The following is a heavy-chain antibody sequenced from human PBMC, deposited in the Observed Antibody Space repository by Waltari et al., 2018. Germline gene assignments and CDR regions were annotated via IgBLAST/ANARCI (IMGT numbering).Heavy chain of an antibody. Sequence: EVQLVESGGGLVQPGGSLRLSCAASGFTFSSHWMHWVRQAPGKGRVWVSRINTDGRDTSYADSVRGRFTISRDNAKNTLFLQMNSLRVEDTAVYYCARAYSGKKNPKESWGQGTLVTVSS. CDR3: ARAYSGKKNPKES. CDR2: INTDGRDT. D-gene: IGHD4-4*01. V-gene: IGHV3-74*03. CDR1: GFTFSSHW. J-gene: IGHJ5*02.